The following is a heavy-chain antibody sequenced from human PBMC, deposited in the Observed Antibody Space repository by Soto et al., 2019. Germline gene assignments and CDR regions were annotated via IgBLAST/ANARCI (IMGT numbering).Heavy chain of an antibody. V-gene: IGHV3-33*01. CDR1: GFTFSSYG. CDR3: ARVARGWYTFFDY. D-gene: IGHD6-19*01. Sequence: QVQLVESGGGVVQPGRSLRLSCAASGFTFSSYGMHWVRQAPGKGLEWVAVIWYDGSNKYYADSVKGRFTISRDNSKNTLYLQMNSLRAEDTAVCYCARVARGWYTFFDYWGQGTLVTVSS. CDR2: IWYDGSNK. J-gene: IGHJ4*02.